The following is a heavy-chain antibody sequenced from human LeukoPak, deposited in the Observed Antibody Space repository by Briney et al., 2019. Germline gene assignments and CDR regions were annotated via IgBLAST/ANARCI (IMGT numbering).Heavy chain of an antibody. CDR3: AKEGLYSSTWRDY. V-gene: IGHV3-23*01. CDR1: GFTFSNYA. J-gene: IGHJ4*02. D-gene: IGHD6-13*01. Sequence: GGSLRLSCAAAGFTFSNYAMTWVRQAPGKGLEWVSSISGSGGSTYYADSVKGRFTISRDNSKNTLYLQMYSLRAEDTAVYYCAKEGLYSSTWRDYWGQGTLVTVSS. CDR2: ISGSGGST.